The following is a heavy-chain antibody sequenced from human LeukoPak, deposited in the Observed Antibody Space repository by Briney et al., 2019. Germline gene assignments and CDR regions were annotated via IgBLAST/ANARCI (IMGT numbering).Heavy chain of an antibody. CDR1: GGSLSNYY. Sequence: SETLSLTCTVSGGSLSNYYWTWIRQSPGKGLEGIAYIFYTGTTNYNPSLKGRVTISVDTSRNQFSLKMNAVTAADTAVYYCARLRGNYFPDYWGQGTLVTVSS. D-gene: IGHD4-11*01. CDR2: IFYTGTT. V-gene: IGHV4-59*01. J-gene: IGHJ4*02. CDR3: ARLRGNYFPDY.